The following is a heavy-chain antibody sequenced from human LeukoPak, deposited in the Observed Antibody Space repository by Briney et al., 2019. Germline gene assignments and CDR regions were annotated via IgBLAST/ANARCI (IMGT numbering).Heavy chain of an antibody. J-gene: IGHJ4*02. CDR2: ISYDGSNK. CDR3: ARPYNWDTLRLYYSDY. D-gene: IGHD1-20*01. Sequence: GRSLRLSCAASGFTFSSYAVHWVRQAPGKGLEWVAVISYDGSNKYYADSVKGRFTISRDNSKNTLYLQMNSLRAEDTAVYYCARPYNWDTLRLYYSDYWGQGTLVTVSS. CDR1: GFTFSSYA. V-gene: IGHV3-30-3*01.